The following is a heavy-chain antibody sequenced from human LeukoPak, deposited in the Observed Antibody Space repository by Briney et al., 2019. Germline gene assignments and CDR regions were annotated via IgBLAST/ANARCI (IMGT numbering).Heavy chain of an antibody. J-gene: IGHJ4*02. D-gene: IGHD2-2*01. V-gene: IGHV3-21*01. CDR3: ARSRYCSSTSCPSGEY. Sequence: GGSLRLSCAASGFTFSTYSMNWVRQAPGKGLEWVSYISSNSGYIYYADSLKGRFTISRDNAKNSLYLQMDSLRAGDTAVYYCARSRYCSSTSCPSGEYWGQGTLVTVSS. CDR2: ISSNSGYI. CDR1: GFTFSTYS.